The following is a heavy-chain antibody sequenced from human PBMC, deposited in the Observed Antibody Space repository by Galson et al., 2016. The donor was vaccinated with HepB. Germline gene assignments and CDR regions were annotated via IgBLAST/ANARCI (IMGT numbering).Heavy chain of an antibody. V-gene: IGHV1-69*13. D-gene: IGHD3-9*01. CDR2: IIPIFGTA. CDR1: GGTFSSYA. CDR3: ARGQQNVYQSDMDV. J-gene: IGHJ4*02. Sequence: SVKVSCKASGGTFSSYAISWMRQAPGQGLEWMGGIIPIFGTANYAQKFQGRVTITAVDSTSTVYMELSSLRSEDTAVYYCARGQQNVYQSDMDVWGQGTLVTVSS.